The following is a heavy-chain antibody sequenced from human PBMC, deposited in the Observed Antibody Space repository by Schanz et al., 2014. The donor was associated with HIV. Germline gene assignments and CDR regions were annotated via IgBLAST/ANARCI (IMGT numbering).Heavy chain of an antibody. J-gene: IGHJ6*02. CDR2: INTSGGGT. V-gene: IGHV1-46*01. D-gene: IGHD2-15*01. CDR3: ARERMATGGFDV. CDR1: GYTFTSYD. Sequence: QVQLVQSGAEVKKPGASVKVSCKASGYTFTSYDINWVRQATGQGLEWMAVINTSGGGTSDALQGRVAVTRDTSTSTVYMDLRNLRFEDSAVYYCARERMATGGFDVWGQGTTVTVSS.